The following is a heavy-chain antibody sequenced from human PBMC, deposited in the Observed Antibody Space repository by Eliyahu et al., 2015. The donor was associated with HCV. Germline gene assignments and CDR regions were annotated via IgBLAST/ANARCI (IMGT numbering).Heavy chain of an antibody. CDR1: GYTFTGYY. CDR2: INPNSGG. J-gene: IGHJ4*02. V-gene: IGHV1-2*02. CDR3: ASAFSGYCTNGVCSNFDY. D-gene: IGHD2-8*01. Sequence: QVQLVQSGAEVKKPGASVKVSCKASGYTFTGYYMHWVRQAPGQGLEWMGWINPNSGGTMTRDTSISTAYMELSRLRSDDTAVYYCASAFSGYCTNGVCSNFDYWGQGTLVTVSS.